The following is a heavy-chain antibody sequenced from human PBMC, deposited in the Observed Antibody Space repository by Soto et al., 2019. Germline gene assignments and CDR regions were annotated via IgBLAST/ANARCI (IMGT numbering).Heavy chain of an antibody. CDR2: ISNSGSDT. D-gene: IGHD4-17*01. CDR1: GFTFSTYA. Sequence: TGGSLRLSCAASGFTFSTYAMSWVRQAPGKGLEWVSAISNSGSDTYHADSVKGQFTISRDNSIKTLYLQMNSLRTEDTAVYYCAHPRGYGVFDAYDIWGQGAMVTVSS. J-gene: IGHJ3*02. V-gene: IGHV3-23*01. CDR3: AHPRGYGVFDAYDI.